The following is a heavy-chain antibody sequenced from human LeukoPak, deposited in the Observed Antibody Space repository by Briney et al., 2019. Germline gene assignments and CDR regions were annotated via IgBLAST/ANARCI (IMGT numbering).Heavy chain of an antibody. CDR1: GGSTSDYY. V-gene: IGHV4-59*01. J-gene: IGHJ4*02. CDR3: ARGPPRTGRERYFDY. CDR2: IYYRGST. Sequence: PSETLSLTCTVSGGSTSDYYWNCMRQPPGKGLEGIGYIYYRGSTNFNPSLNSRVTIFLDSSNNHCALRLKSVTAADTAIYYCARGPPRTGRERYFDYWGQGTLVSVSS. D-gene: IGHD1-1*01.